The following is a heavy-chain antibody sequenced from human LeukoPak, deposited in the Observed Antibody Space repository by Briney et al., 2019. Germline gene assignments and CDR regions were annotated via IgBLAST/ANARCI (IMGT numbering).Heavy chain of an antibody. CDR1: GVSISSSSYY. D-gene: IGHD6-19*01. J-gene: IGHJ4*02. V-gene: IGHV4-61*02. CDR2: IYTSGST. Sequence: MTSETLSLTCTVSGVSISSSSYYWSWIRQPAGKGLEWIGRIYTSGSTNYNPSLKSRVTISVDTSRNQFSLKLSSVTAADTAVYYCARGTSGSGWVGNIYYFDSWGQGTLVAVSS. CDR3: ARGTSGSGWVGNIYYFDS.